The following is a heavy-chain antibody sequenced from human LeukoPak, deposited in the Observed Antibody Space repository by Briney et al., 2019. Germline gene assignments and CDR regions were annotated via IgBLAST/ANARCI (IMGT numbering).Heavy chain of an antibody. CDR1: GFTFSSYE. CDR2: ISSSGSTI. V-gene: IGHV3-48*03. Sequence: GGSLRLSCAASGFTFSSYEMNWVRQAPGKGLEWVSYISSSGSTIYYADSVKGRFTISRDNSKNTLYLQVNSLRAEDTAVYYCARNYAYYFDYWGQGTLVTVSS. J-gene: IGHJ4*02. D-gene: IGHD1-7*01. CDR3: ARNYAYYFDY.